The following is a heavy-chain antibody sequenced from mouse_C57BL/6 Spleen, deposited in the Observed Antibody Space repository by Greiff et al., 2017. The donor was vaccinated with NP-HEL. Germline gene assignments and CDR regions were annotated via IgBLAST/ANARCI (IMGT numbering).Heavy chain of an antibody. CDR2: IHPNSGST. J-gene: IGHJ4*01. CDR3: ARWSWEGYYAMDY. Sequence: QVQLKQPGAELVKPGASVKLSCKASGYTFTSYWMHWVKQRPGQGLEWIGMIHPNSGSTNYNEKFKSKATLTVDKSSSTAYMQLSSLTSEDSAVYYCARWSWEGYYAMDYWGQGTSVTVSS. D-gene: IGHD4-1*01. CDR1: GYTFTSYW. V-gene: IGHV1-64*01.